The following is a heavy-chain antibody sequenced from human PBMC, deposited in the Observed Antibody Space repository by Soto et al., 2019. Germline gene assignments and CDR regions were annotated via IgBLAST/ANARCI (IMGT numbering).Heavy chain of an antibody. CDR1: GFTFSDYY. J-gene: IGHJ4*02. Sequence: GGSLRLSCAASGFTFSDYYMSWFRQAPEKGLEWVSYASGSGGVKLYADSVKGRFTISRDNAMNSLYLQLNSLRADDTAVYYCARLGSIAAAGTPDSWGQGTLVTVSS. V-gene: IGHV3-11*01. CDR2: ASGSGGVK. CDR3: ARLGSIAAAGTPDS. D-gene: IGHD6-13*01.